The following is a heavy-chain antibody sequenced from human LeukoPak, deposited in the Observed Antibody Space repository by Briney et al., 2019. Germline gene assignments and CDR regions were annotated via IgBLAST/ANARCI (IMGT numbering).Heavy chain of an antibody. CDR2: ISSSGSTI. Sequence: ETGGSLRLPCAASGFTFSNAWMSWVRQAPGKGLEWVSYISSSGSTIYYADSVKGRFTISRDNAKNSLYLQMNSLRAEDTAVYYCARAVRPGRFLEWLLPNRTDAFDIWGQGTMVTVSS. V-gene: IGHV3-11*04. D-gene: IGHD3-3*01. J-gene: IGHJ3*02. CDR3: ARAVRPGRFLEWLLPNRTDAFDI. CDR1: GFTFSNAW.